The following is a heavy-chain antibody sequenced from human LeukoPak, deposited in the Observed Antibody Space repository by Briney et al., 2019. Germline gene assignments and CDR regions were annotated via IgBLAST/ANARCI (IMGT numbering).Heavy chain of an antibody. CDR2: IDYTWNT. D-gene: IGHD3-22*01. CDR1: GGSISGYH. Sequence: SETLSLTCTVSGGSISGYHWSWFRQPPGKGLEWIGYIDYTWNTNYSPSLKSRVTMSLDASKNQFSLEMNSVTAADTAVFYRARLDRPGGRTGDVFDIWGQGTMVTVSS. CDR3: ARLDRPGGRTGDVFDI. J-gene: IGHJ3*02. V-gene: IGHV4-59*08.